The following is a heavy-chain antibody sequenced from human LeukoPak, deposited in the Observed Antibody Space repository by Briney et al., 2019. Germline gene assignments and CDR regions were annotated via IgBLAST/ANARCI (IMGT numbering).Heavy chain of an antibody. CDR3: ARGGKATVVPM. J-gene: IGHJ4*02. CDR2: IYSSGST. V-gene: IGHV4-4*07. CDR1: GGSINSYY. Sequence: SETLSLTCTVSGGSINSYYWSWIRQPAGKGLEWIGRIYSSGSTNYNPSLKSRVSMSVDTSKNQFSLKLTSVTAADTAVYYCARGGKATVVPMWGQGILVTVSS. D-gene: IGHD4-23*01.